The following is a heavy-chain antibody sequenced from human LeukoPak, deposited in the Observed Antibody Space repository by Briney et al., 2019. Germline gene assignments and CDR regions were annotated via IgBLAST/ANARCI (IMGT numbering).Heavy chain of an antibody. CDR3: ARDSAPTDILTGPPGGDYYYGMDV. CDR2: INPNSGGT. J-gene: IGHJ6*02. Sequence: ASVKVSCKASGYTFTSYGISWVRQAPGQGLEWMGWINPNSGGTKYAQKFQGRVTMTRDTSISTAYMELSRLRSDDTAVYYCARDSAPTDILTGPPGGDYYYGMDVWGQGTTVTVSS. CDR1: GYTFTSYG. D-gene: IGHD3-9*01. V-gene: IGHV1-2*02.